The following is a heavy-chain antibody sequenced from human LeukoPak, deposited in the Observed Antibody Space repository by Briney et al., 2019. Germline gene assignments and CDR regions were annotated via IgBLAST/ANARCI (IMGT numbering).Heavy chain of an antibody. D-gene: IGHD3-3*01. V-gene: IGHV1-18*01. J-gene: IGHJ4*02. CDR3: GRWSPDPNDS. CDR1: GYTFINHG. CDR2: VSAYNGRT. Sequence: ASVKVSCKASGYTFINHGISWVRQAPGQGLEWMGWVSAYNGRTEYAQKFQDRVTMTTDTSTTTGYMELRSLSSDDTAVYFCGRWSPDPNDSWGQGTPVTVSS.